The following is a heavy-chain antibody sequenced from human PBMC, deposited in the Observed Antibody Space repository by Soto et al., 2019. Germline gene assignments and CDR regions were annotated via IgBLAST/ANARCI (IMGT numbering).Heavy chain of an antibody. D-gene: IGHD3-22*01. J-gene: IGHJ3*02. Sequence: EVQLVESGGGLVQPGGSLRLSCAASGFTFSVYWMSWVRQAPGKGLEWVANLEQDGSEKYYVDSVKGRFTISRDNAKNSLYRHMNSLRAEDTAVYYCARDLRYYSDSRSVSGFDIWGQGTMVTVSS. CDR3: ARDLRYYSDSRSVSGFDI. CDR2: LEQDGSEK. V-gene: IGHV3-7*03. CDR1: GFTFSVYW.